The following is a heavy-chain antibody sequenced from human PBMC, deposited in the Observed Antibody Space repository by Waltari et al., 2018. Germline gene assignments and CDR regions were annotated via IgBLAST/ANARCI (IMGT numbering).Heavy chain of an antibody. CDR1: GFTFSGSA. J-gene: IGHJ4*02. D-gene: IGHD6-13*01. Sequence: EVQLVESGGGLVQPGGSLKLSCAASGFTFSGSAMHWVRQASGKGLEWVGRIRSKANSYATAYAASVKGRFTISRDDSKNTAYLQMNSLKTEDTAVYYCTKSYSSSWYWFDYWGQGTLVTVSS. CDR3: TKSYSSSWYWFDY. V-gene: IGHV3-73*02. CDR2: IRSKANSYAT.